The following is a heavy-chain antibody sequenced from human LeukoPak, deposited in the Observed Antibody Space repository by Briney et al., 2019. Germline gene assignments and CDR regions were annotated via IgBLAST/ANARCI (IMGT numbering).Heavy chain of an antibody. V-gene: IGHV1-8*03. CDR1: GYTFTNYH. Sequence: ASVKVSCKASGYTFTNYHINWVRQASGQGLEWMTWINPDTGDKGYARKFQDRVTITTDTSISTAYMELGSLSSEDTAVYFCARTTSMTASGYDYWGQGTLVTVSS. CDR2: INPDTGDK. D-gene: IGHD2-21*02. J-gene: IGHJ4*02. CDR3: ARTTSMTASGYDY.